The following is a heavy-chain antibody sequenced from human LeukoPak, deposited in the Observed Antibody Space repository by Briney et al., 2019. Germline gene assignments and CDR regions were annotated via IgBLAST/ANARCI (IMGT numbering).Heavy chain of an antibody. CDR1: AFTFSNYN. Sequence: GGSLRLSCAASAFTFSNYNMNWVRQAPGKGLEWVSSITSSSTYIYYADSVKGRFTISRDNAKNSLYLQMNSLRAEDTAVYYCARWGVPIYYYYMDVWGKGTTVTVSS. V-gene: IGHV3-21*01. CDR2: ITSSSTYI. J-gene: IGHJ6*03. D-gene: IGHD3-16*01. CDR3: ARWGVPIYYYYMDV.